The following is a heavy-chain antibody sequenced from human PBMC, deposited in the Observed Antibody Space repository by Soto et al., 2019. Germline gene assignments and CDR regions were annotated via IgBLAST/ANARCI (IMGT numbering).Heavy chain of an antibody. Sequence: PSETLSLTSTVSGGSISSGGYYWSWIRQHPGKGLEWIGYIYYSGSTYYNPSLKSRVTISVDTSKNQFSLKLSSVTAADTAVYYCARAQFTLDQYYFDYWGQGTLVTVSS. D-gene: IGHD2-2*01. V-gene: IGHV4-31*03. CDR1: GGSISSGGYY. CDR2: IYYSGST. CDR3: ARAQFTLDQYYFDY. J-gene: IGHJ4*02.